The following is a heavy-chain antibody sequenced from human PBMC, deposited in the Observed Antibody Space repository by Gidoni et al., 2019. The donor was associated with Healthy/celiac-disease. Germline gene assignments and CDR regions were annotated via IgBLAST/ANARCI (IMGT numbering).Heavy chain of an antibody. CDR1: GYSFTSYW. J-gene: IGHJ5*02. V-gene: IGHV5-51*03. D-gene: IGHD3-10*01. CDR2: IYPGDSDT. CDR3: ARTYGSGSYAGGSWFDP. Sequence: EVQLVQSGAEVKKPGESRKISCKGSGYSFTSYWIGWVRQMPGKALEWMGIIYPGDSDTRDSPSFQGQVTISADKSISTAYLQWSSLKASDTAMYYCARTYGSGSYAGGSWFDPWGQGTLVTVSS.